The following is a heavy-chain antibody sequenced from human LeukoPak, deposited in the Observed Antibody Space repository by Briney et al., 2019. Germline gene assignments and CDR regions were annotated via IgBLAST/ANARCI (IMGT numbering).Heavy chain of an antibody. J-gene: IGHJ6*03. CDR1: GGSISSYY. Sequence: SETLSLTCTVSGGSISSYYWSWIRQPPGKGLEWIGYIYYSGSTNYNPSLKSRVTISVDTSKNQSSLKLSSVTAADTAVYYCARGNIVVVPAATYYYYYYMDVWGKGTTVTVSS. CDR3: ARGNIVVVPAATYYYYYYMDV. D-gene: IGHD2-2*01. CDR2: IYYSGST. V-gene: IGHV4-59*01.